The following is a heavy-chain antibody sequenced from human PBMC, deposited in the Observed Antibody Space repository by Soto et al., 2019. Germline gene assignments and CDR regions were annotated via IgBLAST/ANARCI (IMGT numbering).Heavy chain of an antibody. CDR1: GASVTGFY. Sequence: SETLSLTCTVSGASVTGFYWSWIRQPPGKGLEWIGYVFHSGSSNYNPSLKSRVTISVDTSKSQISLRLTSVTAADTAVYYCARGEVTRIEVMDVWGPGTTVTVSS. CDR2: VFHSGSS. CDR3: ARGEVTRIEVMDV. J-gene: IGHJ6*02. D-gene: IGHD2-21*02. V-gene: IGHV4-59*02.